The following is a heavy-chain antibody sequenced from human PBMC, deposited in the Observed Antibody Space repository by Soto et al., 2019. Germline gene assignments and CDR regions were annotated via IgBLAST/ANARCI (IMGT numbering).Heavy chain of an antibody. V-gene: IGHV4-59*01. CDR3: ARGGGYDFWSGYLAYGMDV. D-gene: IGHD3-3*01. CDR1: GGSISSYY. CDR2: IYYSGST. Sequence: PSETLSLTCTVSGGSISSYYWSWIRQPPGKGLEWIGYIYYSGSTNYNPSLKSRVTISVDTSKNQFSLKLRSVTAADTAVYYCARGGGYDFWSGYLAYGMDVWGQGTTVTVSS. J-gene: IGHJ6*02.